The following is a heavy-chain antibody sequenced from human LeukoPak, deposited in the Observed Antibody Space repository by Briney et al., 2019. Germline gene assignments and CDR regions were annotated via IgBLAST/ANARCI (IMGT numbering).Heavy chain of an antibody. CDR2: INPNSGGT. Sequence: ASVKVSCKASGYTFTGYYMHWVRQAPGQGLEWMGWINPNSGGTIYAQKFQGRVTMTRDTSISTAYMELSRLRSDDTAVYYCARVPSGSRFDPWGPGTLVTVSS. V-gene: IGHV1-2*02. D-gene: IGHD4/OR15-4a*01. J-gene: IGHJ5*02. CDR3: ARVPSGSRFDP. CDR1: GYTFTGYY.